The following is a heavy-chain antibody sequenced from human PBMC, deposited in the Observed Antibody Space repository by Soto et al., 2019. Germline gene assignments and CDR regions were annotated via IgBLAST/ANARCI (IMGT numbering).Heavy chain of an antibody. J-gene: IGHJ4*02. CDR1: GFTFSTYA. CDR2: ISGSGDNT. D-gene: IGHD2-15*01. CDR3: AKVGYCSGGSCLQNYDF. Sequence: EVQLLESGGGLVQPGGSLRLSCVASGFTFSTYAMSWVRQAPGKGLEWVSGISGSGDNTYSADSVKGRFTISRDNSKNTLYVQMNSLRVEDTAVYYCAKVGYCSGGSCLQNYDFWGQGTLVTVSS. V-gene: IGHV3-23*01.